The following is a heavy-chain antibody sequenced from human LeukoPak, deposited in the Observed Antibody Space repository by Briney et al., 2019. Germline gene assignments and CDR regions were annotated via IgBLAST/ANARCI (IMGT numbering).Heavy chain of an antibody. V-gene: IGHV3-69-1*02. CDR3: GRAFPPLRTSSAGDL. CDR1: GFTFSDYD. J-gene: IGHJ4*02. Sequence: GGSLRLSCSASGFTFSDYDMNWVRQAPGKGLEWVSSISGLSTHIYYGDSVKGLFSISRDNAKNSVYLQMNSLGVEDTAIYYCGRAFPPLRTSSAGDLWGQGILVTVSS. D-gene: IGHD3-16*01. CDR2: ISGLSTHI.